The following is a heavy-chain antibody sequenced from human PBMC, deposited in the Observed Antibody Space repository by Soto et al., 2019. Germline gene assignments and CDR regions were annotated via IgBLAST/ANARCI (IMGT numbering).Heavy chain of an antibody. Sequence: GGSLRLSCAASGFTFSSYAMSWVRQAPGKGLEWVSGISPGGTYTYYADSVKGRFTISRDNSKSTLYLQMNSLRAEDTAAYYCAKRFMTAVRKENGTFYYYNMDVWGQGTTVTVSS. CDR1: GFTFSSYA. CDR3: AKRFMTAVRKENGTFYYYNMDV. D-gene: IGHD4-4*01. CDR2: ISPGGTYT. J-gene: IGHJ6*02. V-gene: IGHV3-23*01.